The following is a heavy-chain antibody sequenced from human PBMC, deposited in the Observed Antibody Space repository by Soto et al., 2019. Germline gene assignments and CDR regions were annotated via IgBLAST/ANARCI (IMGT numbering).Heavy chain of an antibody. CDR1: GFTFDDYA. CDR2: ISWNSGSI. D-gene: IGHD6-19*01. J-gene: IGHJ4*02. Sequence: EVQLVESGGGLVQPGRSLRLSCAASGFTFDDYAMHWVRQAPGKGLEWVSGISWNSGSIGYADSVKGRFTISRDNAKNSLYLQMNSLRAEDTALYYCATSGWYTGDFEYWGQGTLVTVSS. CDR3: ATSGWYTGDFEY. V-gene: IGHV3-9*01.